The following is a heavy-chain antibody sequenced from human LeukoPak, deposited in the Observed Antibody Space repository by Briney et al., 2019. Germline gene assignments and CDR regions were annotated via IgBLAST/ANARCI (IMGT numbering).Heavy chain of an antibody. Sequence: GGSLRLSCTASAFSFSSYEMNWLRQAPGKGLEWISYTSGSGSAMYYAESVKGRFTISRDNAKNKLYLQMNSLRAEDTAVYYCARFNWGFDWGQGTVVIVSS. J-gene: IGHJ3*01. CDR3: ARFNWGFD. V-gene: IGHV3-48*03. CDR1: AFSFSSYE. CDR2: TSGSGSAM. D-gene: IGHD7-27*01.